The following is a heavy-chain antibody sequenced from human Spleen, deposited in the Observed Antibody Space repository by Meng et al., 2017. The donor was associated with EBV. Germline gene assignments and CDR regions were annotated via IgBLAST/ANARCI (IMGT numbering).Heavy chain of an antibody. D-gene: IGHD6-19*01. CDR1: GGTFRSYA. CDR2: IIPIFGTA. V-gene: IGHV1-69*06. CDR3: ARDEGYSSGYWFDP. J-gene: IGHJ5*02. Sequence: QVGLVQSGAEVTKPGSSLKVSCKHSGGTFRSYAISWVRQAHGQGLEWMGGIIPIFGTANYAQKFQGRVTITADKSTSTAYMELSSLGSEDTAVYYCARDEGYSSGYWFDPWGQGTLVTVSS.